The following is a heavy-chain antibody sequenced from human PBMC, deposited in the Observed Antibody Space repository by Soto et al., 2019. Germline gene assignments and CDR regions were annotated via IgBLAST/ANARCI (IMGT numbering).Heavy chain of an antibody. CDR3: AKSLLGWGERGVRAV. D-gene: IGHD3-16*01. V-gene: IGHV3-23*01. J-gene: IGHJ6*04. Sequence: PGGSLRLSCAASGFTFSSYAMSWVRQAPGKGLEWVSAISGSGGSTYYADSVKGRFTISRDNSKNTLYLQMNSLRAEDTAVYYCAKSLLGWGERGVRAVGGKGTTVTVSS. CDR1: GFTFSSYA. CDR2: ISGSGGST.